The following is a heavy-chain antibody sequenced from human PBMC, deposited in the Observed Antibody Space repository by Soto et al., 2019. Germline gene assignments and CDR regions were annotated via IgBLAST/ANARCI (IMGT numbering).Heavy chain of an antibody. Sequence: SLRLSCAASGFTFSSYSMNWVRQAPGKGLEWVSAISGSGGSTYYADSVKGRFTISRDNSKNTLYLQMNSLRAEDTAVYYCAKESYYYDSSGYYYLPFDYWGQGTLVTVSS. D-gene: IGHD3-22*01. CDR3: AKESYYYDSSGYYYLPFDY. J-gene: IGHJ4*02. CDR1: GFTFSSYS. CDR2: ISGSGGST. V-gene: IGHV3-23*01.